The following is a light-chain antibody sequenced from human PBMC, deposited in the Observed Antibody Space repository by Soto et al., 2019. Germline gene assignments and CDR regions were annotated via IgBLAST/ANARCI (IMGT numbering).Light chain of an antibody. CDR2: TAS. CDR1: QTIYSS. Sequence: DIQMTQSPSSLSASVGDRVTITCRASQTIYSSLNWYQQKPGKAPNLLIYTASTLQSGVPSRFSGSGSGTEFSLTIRRLPREDFATFYCQQSYRAPLTVGQGTAVEVK. V-gene: IGKV1-39*01. CDR3: QQSYRAPLT. J-gene: IGKJ1*01.